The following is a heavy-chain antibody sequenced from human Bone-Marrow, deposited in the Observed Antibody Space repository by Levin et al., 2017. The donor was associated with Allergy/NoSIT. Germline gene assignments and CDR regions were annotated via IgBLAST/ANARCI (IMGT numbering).Heavy chain of an antibody. CDR2: INPNSGAT. CDR1: GYTFTDSY. Sequence: GESLKISCKASGYTFTDSYMDWVRQAPGQGLEWLGRINPNSGATSSAQKFQDRVTMTRDTSISTAYMELSRLTSDDTAVYYCATDLRGYRPLEFELWGQGTLVIVSS. CDR3: ATDLRGYRPLEFEL. J-gene: IGHJ4*02. D-gene: IGHD3-16*02. V-gene: IGHV1-2*06.